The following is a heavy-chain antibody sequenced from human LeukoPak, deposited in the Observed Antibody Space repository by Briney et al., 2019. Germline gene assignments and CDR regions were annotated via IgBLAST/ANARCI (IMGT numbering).Heavy chain of an antibody. Sequence: GASVKVSCKASGYTFTSYDINWVRQATGQGLEWMGWMNRNSGNTGYAQKFQGRVTMTRNTSISTAYMELSSLRSEDTAVYYCAREAYSSSKRPFDPWGQGTLVTVSS. D-gene: IGHD6-6*01. CDR3: AREAYSSSKRPFDP. V-gene: IGHV1-8*01. CDR2: MNRNSGNT. CDR1: GYTFTSYD. J-gene: IGHJ5*02.